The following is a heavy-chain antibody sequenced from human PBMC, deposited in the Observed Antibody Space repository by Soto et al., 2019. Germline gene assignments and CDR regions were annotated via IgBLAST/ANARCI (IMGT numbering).Heavy chain of an antibody. Sequence: GASVKVSCKASGYTFTSYDINWVRQATGQGLEWMGWMNPNSGNTGYAQKFQGRVTMTRNTSISTAYMELSSLRSEDTAVYYCARVYYGDYSFDYWGQGTLVTVSS. J-gene: IGHJ4*02. CDR3: ARVYYGDYSFDY. D-gene: IGHD4-17*01. CDR2: MNPNSGNT. V-gene: IGHV1-8*01. CDR1: GYTFTSYD.